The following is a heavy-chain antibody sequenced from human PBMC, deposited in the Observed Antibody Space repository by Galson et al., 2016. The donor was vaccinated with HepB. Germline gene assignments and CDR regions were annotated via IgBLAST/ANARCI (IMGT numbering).Heavy chain of an antibody. D-gene: IGHD2-21*01. CDR1: GYRFTTKY. Sequence: QSGADVKKPGESLEISCKTSGYRFTTKYITWLRQMPGKGLECMGRIDPSDSSTNYNPSFQGHVTISVDKSISTAYLQWTTLKASDTAMYYCARLDVKHFDHWGQGTLVTVSS. CDR3: ARLDVKHFDH. CDR2: IDPSDSST. V-gene: IGHV5-10-1*01. J-gene: IGHJ4*02.